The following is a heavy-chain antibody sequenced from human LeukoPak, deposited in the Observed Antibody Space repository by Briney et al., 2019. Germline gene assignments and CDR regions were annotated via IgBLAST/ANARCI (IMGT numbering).Heavy chain of an antibody. V-gene: IGHV2-70*17. CDR3: ARILVGAYYFDY. CDR1: GFSLSTSGMC. J-gene: IGHJ4*02. D-gene: IGHD1-26*01. Sequence: RESGPTLVNPTQTLTLTCTFSGFSLSTSGMCVSWIRQPPGKALEWLARIDWDDDKFYSTSLKTRLTISKDTSKNQVVLTMTNMDPVDTATYYCARILVGAYYFDYWGQGTLVTVSS. CDR2: IDWDDDK.